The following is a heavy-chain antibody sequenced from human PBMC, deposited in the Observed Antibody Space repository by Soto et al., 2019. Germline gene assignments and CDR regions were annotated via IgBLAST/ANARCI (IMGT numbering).Heavy chain of an antibody. V-gene: IGHV1-18*01. Sequence: VQLVQSGAEVKKPGASVKVSCKASGYTFTSYGISWVRQAPGQGLEWMGWISAYNGNTNYAQKLQGRVTMTTDTPTSTAYMELRSLRSDDTAVYYCASPNPGYCSSTSCKLYYYYGMDVWGQGTTVTVSS. D-gene: IGHD2-2*01. J-gene: IGHJ6*02. CDR1: GYTFTSYG. CDR3: ASPNPGYCSSTSCKLYYYYGMDV. CDR2: ISAYNGNT.